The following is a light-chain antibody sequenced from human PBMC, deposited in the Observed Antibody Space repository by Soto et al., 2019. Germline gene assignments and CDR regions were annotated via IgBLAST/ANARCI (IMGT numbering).Light chain of an antibody. Sequence: QSALTQPASVSGSPGQSITISCTGTSSDVGGYNYVSWYQQHPGKAPKLMIYDVSNRPSGVSNRCSGSKSGNTASLTISGLQAEDEAYYYCSSYTSSSTPLFGGGTKVTVL. CDR3: SSYTSSSTPL. CDR2: DVS. J-gene: IGLJ2*01. CDR1: SSDVGGYNY. V-gene: IGLV2-14*01.